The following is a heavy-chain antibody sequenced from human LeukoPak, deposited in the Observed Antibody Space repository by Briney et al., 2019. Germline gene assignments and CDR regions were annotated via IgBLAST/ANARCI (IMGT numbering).Heavy chain of an antibody. J-gene: IGHJ2*01. CDR3: ARRVSQVAPIDL. V-gene: IGHV4-59*08. CDR1: GGSISSYY. D-gene: IGHD5-12*01. CDR2: IYYSGST. Sequence: SETLSLTCTVSGGSISSYYWSWIRQPPGKGLEWIGYIYYSGSTNYNPSLKSRVTISVDTSKNQFSLKLSSVTAADTAVYYCARRVSQVAPIDLWGRGTLVTVSS.